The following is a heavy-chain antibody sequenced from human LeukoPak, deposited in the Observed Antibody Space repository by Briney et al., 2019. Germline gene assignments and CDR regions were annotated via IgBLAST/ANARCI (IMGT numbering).Heavy chain of an antibody. CDR1: GGSISSYY. Sequence: SETLSLTCTVSGGSISSYYWSWIRQPAGKGLEWIGRIYPSGSTNYNPSLKSRATMSVDTSKNQFSLKLSSVTAADTAVYYCARGQYHLLYWYFDLWGRGTLVTVSS. V-gene: IGHV4-4*07. J-gene: IGHJ2*01. CDR2: IYPSGST. CDR3: ARGQYHLLYWYFDL. D-gene: IGHD2-2*01.